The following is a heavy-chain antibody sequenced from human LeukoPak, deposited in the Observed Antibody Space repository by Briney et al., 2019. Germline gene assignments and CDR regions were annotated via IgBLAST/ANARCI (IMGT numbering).Heavy chain of an antibody. CDR2: VRGRGSPT. Sequence: GALGLSCAASGFPFRSYAMTWVRQAPGKGLEWVSGVRGRGSPTYYADSVKGRFTISRDNLKNTLYLQMSSLRVEDTAIYYCAKNRRACSGGSCNSGVSEYFHHWGQGTLVTVSS. D-gene: IGHD2-15*01. J-gene: IGHJ1*01. CDR1: GFPFRSYA. CDR3: AKNRRACSGGSCNSGVSEYFHH. V-gene: IGHV3-23*01.